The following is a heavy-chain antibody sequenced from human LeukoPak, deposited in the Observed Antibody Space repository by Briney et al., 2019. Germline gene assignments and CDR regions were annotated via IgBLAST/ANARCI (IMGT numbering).Heavy chain of an antibody. CDR3: ARGLSRGTWYDWFDP. D-gene: IGHD6-13*01. CDR2: IYTSGTT. V-gene: IGHV4-61*02. CDR1: GGSISSGSYY. Sequence: PSENLSLTCTVSGGSISSGSYYWPWMRQPAGKGLEWIGRIYTSGTTNYNPSLKSRVTISVDTSKNQFSLKLTSVTAADTAVYYCARGLSRGTWYDWFDPWGQGTLVTVSS. J-gene: IGHJ5*02.